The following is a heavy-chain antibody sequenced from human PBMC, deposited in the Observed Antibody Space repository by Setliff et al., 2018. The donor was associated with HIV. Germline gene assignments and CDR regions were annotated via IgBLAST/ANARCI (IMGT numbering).Heavy chain of an antibody. Sequence: SETLSLTCAVYGGSFSGYYWSWIRQPPGKGLEWIGEINHYGSTNYNPSLKSRVTIAIDTSKNQLSLKLTSLTAADTAVYFCARDPHYYDRSGHYSWFYFDYWGQGTLVTVSS. J-gene: IGHJ4*02. CDR3: ARDPHYYDRSGHYSWFYFDY. CDR1: GGSFSGYY. V-gene: IGHV4-34*01. D-gene: IGHD3-22*01. CDR2: INHYGST.